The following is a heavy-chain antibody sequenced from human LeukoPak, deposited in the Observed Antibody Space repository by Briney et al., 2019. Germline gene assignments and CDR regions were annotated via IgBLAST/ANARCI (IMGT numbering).Heavy chain of an antibody. J-gene: IGHJ6*03. D-gene: IGHD2-2*01. V-gene: IGHV3-7*01. CDR1: GFTFC. CDR3: ATRSCSISACRASSYHCMDF. CDR2: IKQDGSEG. Sequence: PGGSLRLSCAASGFTFCMTWVRQAPGKGLEWVANIKQDGSEGYYVDSVKGRFTVSRDNAKSSLYLQLNSLRAEDTAVYYCATRSCSISACRASSYHCMDFWGKGTTVTVSS.